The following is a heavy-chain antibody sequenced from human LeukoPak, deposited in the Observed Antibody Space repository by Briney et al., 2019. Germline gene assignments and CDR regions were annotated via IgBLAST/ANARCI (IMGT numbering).Heavy chain of an antibody. D-gene: IGHD6-13*01. V-gene: IGHV3-33*01. CDR1: GFTFSSYG. CDR3: ARSRMYSSSWYGREYYFYY. CDR2: MWYDGSDK. J-gene: IGHJ4*02. Sequence: GGSLRLSCAASGFTFSSYGMHWVRQAPGKGLEWVAFMWYDGSDKLYSDSVRGRFTVSRDNSKNTLYLQMNSLRAEDTAVYYCARSRMYSSSWYGREYYFYYWGQGTLVTVSS.